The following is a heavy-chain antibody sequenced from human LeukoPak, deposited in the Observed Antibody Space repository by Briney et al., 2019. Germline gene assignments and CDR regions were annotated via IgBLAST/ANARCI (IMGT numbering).Heavy chain of an antibody. CDR2: IYTSGST. CDR3: ASAYYYDSSGYYPLRAQYYYYYYMDV. Sequence: SETLSLTCTVSGGSISSGSYYWSWVRQPAGKGLEWIGRIYTSGSTNYNPSLKSRVTISVDTSKNQFSLKLSSVTAADTAVYYCASAYYYDSSGYYPLRAQYYYYYYMDVWGKGTTVTVSS. J-gene: IGHJ6*03. D-gene: IGHD3-22*01. V-gene: IGHV4-61*02. CDR1: GGSISSGSYY.